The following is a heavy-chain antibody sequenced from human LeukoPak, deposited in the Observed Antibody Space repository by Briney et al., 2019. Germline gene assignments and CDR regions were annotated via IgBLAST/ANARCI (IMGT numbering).Heavy chain of an antibody. CDR3: ARGETMDV. V-gene: IGHV3-7*01. CDR2: INEDGSEK. Sequence: GSLRLSFVALDFRFETYWMSWVRQAPGKGPEWVANINEDGSEKHYVGSVRGRFTISRDNADNSLHLQMNSLRPEDMAVYYCARGETMDVWGKGTTVTVSS. CDR1: DFRFETYW. J-gene: IGHJ6*03. D-gene: IGHD5-24*01.